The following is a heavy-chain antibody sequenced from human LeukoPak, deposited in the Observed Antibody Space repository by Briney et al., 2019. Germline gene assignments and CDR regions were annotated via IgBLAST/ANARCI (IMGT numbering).Heavy chain of an antibody. D-gene: IGHD3-9*01. J-gene: IGHJ4*02. CDR2: IKEDGSEK. V-gene: IGHV3-7*01. CDR3: ARGSSPDDVLTGYYDGYFDY. Sequence: PGGSLRLSCAASGFTFSSYAMSWVRQAPGKGPEWVATIKEDGSEKYYVDSVKGRFTISRDNPKNSLYLQMNSLRAEDTALYFCARGSSPDDVLTGYYDGYFDYWGQGTLVTVSS. CDR1: GFTFSSYA.